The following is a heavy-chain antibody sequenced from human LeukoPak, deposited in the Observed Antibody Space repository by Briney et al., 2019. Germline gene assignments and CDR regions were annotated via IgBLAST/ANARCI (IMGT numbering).Heavy chain of an antibody. Sequence: GGSLRLSCTASGFTFNNYAMSWVRQASGKGLEWVSTISGSGINTYYADSVKGRFTISRDNSKNTLYLQMNSLRADDTAVYYCAKDFVRGVCSSGSCYPPAPGGQETLVPVSS. J-gene: IGHJ5*02. D-gene: IGHD2-15*01. CDR1: GFTFNNYA. CDR2: ISGSGINT. CDR3: AKDFVRGVCSSGSCYPPAP. V-gene: IGHV3-23*01.